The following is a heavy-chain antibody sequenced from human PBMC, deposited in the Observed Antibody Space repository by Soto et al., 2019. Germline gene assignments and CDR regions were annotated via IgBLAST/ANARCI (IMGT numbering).Heavy chain of an antibody. CDR2: IYYSGST. J-gene: IGHJ4*02. Sequence: SETLSLTCTVSGGSIGSYYWSWIRQPPGKGLEWIGYIYYSGSTNCNPSLKSRVTISVDTSKNQFSLKLSSVTAADTAVYYCARGPILGYCSGGSCYGFDYWGQGTLVTVSS. CDR3: ARGPILGYCSGGSCYGFDY. V-gene: IGHV4-59*12. D-gene: IGHD2-15*01. CDR1: GGSIGSYY.